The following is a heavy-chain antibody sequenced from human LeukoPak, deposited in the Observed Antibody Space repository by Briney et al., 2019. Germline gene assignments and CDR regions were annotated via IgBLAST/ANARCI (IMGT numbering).Heavy chain of an antibody. CDR3: ARDGLEATGMDV. Sequence: GASVKVSCKASGYTFTGYYMHWVRQAPGQGLEWMGWIDPNSGGTNYAQKFQGRVTMTRDTSISTAYMELSRLRSDDTAVYYCARDGLEATGMDVWRQGTTVTVAS. V-gene: IGHV1-2*02. D-gene: IGHD1-1*01. CDR1: GYTFTGYY. J-gene: IGHJ6*02. CDR2: IDPNSGGT.